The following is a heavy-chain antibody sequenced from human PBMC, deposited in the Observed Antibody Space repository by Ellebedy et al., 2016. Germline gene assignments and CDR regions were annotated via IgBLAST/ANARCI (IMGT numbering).Heavy chain of an antibody. V-gene: IGHV3-23*01. CDR1: GFTFSSYA. Sequence: GGSLRLXXAASGFTFSSYAMSWVRQAPGKGLEWVSAISGSGGSTYYADSVKGRFTISRDNSKNTLYLQMNSLRAEDTAVYYCAGLLTGYYSWFDPWGQGTLVTVSS. CDR3: AGLLTGYYSWFDP. J-gene: IGHJ5*02. D-gene: IGHD3-9*01. CDR2: ISGSGGST.